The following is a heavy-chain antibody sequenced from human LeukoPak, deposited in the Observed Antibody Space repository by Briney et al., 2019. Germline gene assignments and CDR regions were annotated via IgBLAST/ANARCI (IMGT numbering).Heavy chain of an antibody. J-gene: IGHJ4*02. CDR1: GDSISSGDYY. Sequence: SETLSLTCTVSGDSISSGDYYWGWIRQSPGKGLEWIGSISYSGTTYYNPSLKSRVTISVDTSKNQFSLKLSSVTAADTAVYYCAANSADYNTLGSSYKVWGQGTLVTVSS. CDR2: ISYSGTT. V-gene: IGHV4-39*01. CDR3: AANSADYNTLGSSYKV. D-gene: IGHD3-10*01.